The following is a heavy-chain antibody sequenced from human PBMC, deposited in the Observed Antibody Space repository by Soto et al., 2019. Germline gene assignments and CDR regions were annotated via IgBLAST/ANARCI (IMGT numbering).Heavy chain of an antibody. CDR1: GGSISSGDYY. V-gene: IGHV4-30-4*01. J-gene: IGHJ5*02. D-gene: IGHD2-2*02. Sequence: SETLSLTCTVSGGSISSGDYYWSWIRQPPGKGLEWIGYIYYSGSTYYNPSLKSRVTISVDTSKNQFSLKLSSVTAADTAVYYCARGKYQLLYEEPWFDPWGQGTLVTVSS. CDR2: IYYSGST. CDR3: ARGKYQLLYEEPWFDP.